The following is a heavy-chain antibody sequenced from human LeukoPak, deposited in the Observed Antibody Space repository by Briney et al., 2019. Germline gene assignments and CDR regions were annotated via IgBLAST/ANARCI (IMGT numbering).Heavy chain of an antibody. V-gene: IGHV1-18*01. CDR2: ISAYNGNT. Sequence: ASVKVSCKASGYTFTSYGISWVRQAPGQGLEWMGWISAYNGNTNYAQKPQGRVTMTTDTSTSTAYMELRSLRSDDTAVYYCARGKTNIAARPDAYFDYWGQGTLVTVSS. D-gene: IGHD6-6*01. J-gene: IGHJ4*02. CDR1: GYTFTSYG. CDR3: ARGKTNIAARPDAYFDY.